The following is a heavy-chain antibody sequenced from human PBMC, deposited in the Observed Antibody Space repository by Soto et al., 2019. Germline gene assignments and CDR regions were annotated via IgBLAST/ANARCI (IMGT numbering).Heavy chain of an antibody. CDR3: ARMRKQLVRGYYYYYMDV. CDR2: MNPNGGST. V-gene: IGHV1-8*01. Sequence: ASVKVSCKASGYTFTSYDINWVRQATGQGLEWMGWMNPNGGSTGYAQKFQGRVTMTRNTSISTAYMELSSLRSEDTAVYYCARMRKQLVRGYYYYYMDVWGKGTTVTVSS. J-gene: IGHJ6*03. D-gene: IGHD6-13*01. CDR1: GYTFTSYD.